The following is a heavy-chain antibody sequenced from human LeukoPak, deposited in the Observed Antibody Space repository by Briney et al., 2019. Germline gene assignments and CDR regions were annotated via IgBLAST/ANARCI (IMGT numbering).Heavy chain of an antibody. J-gene: IGHJ4*02. V-gene: IGHV1-69*04. Sequence: ASVKVSCTASGGTFSSYAISWVRQAPGQGLEWMGRIIPIFGIANYAQKFQGRVTITADKSTSTAYMELSSLRSEDTAVYYCARDSQDGYNSAFDYWGQGTLVTVSS. CDR1: GGTFSSYA. CDR3: ARDSQDGYNSAFDY. CDR2: IIPIFGIA. D-gene: IGHD5-24*01.